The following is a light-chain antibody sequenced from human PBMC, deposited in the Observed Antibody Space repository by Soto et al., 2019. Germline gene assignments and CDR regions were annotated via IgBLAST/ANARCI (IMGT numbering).Light chain of an antibody. CDR2: DDI. Sequence: SYELTQPPSVSVAPRQTARITCGGNNIGIKSVHWYQHKPGQAPVLVVYDDIDRPSGIPERFSCSNSGNTATLTISRVEAGDEADYYCQVWDSSSDHYVFGTGTKVTVL. J-gene: IGLJ1*01. CDR1: NIGIKS. V-gene: IGLV3-21*02. CDR3: QVWDSSSDHYV.